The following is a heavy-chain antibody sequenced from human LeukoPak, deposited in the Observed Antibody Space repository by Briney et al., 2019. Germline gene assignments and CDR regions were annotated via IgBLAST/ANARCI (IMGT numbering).Heavy chain of an antibody. J-gene: IGHJ4*02. V-gene: IGHV4-30-4*01. Sequence: SETLSLTCTVSGGSISSGDYYWNWIRQPPGKGLEWIGYIYYSGSTYYNPSLKSRVTISVDTSKNQFSLKLSSVTAADTAVYYCARWEDNLWGTHYYDDVGPDYWGQGTLVTVSS. D-gene: IGHD3-22*01. CDR2: IYYSGST. CDR1: GGSISSGDYY. CDR3: ARWEDNLWGTHYYDDVGPDY.